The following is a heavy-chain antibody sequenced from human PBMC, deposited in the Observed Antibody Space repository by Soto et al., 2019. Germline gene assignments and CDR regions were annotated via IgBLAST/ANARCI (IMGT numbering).Heavy chain of an antibody. Sequence: SETLSLTCTVSGGSISSYYWSWIRQPPGKGLEWIGYIYYSGSTNYNPSLKSRVTISVDTSKNQFSLKLSSVTAVDTAVYYCARVAYCSSTSCYGAIHYYYYYMDVWGKGTTVTVSS. CDR3: ARVAYCSSTSCYGAIHYYYYYMDV. D-gene: IGHD2-2*01. V-gene: IGHV4-59*01. J-gene: IGHJ6*03. CDR1: GGSISSYY. CDR2: IYYSGST.